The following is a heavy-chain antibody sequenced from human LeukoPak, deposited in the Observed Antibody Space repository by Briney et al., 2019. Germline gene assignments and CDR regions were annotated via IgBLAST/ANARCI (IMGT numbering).Heavy chain of an antibody. V-gene: IGHV4-39*02. CDR3: AREGVTTVVRAFDI. Sequence: SETLSLTCTVSGGSISSSSYYWGWIRQPPGKGLEWIGTIYYSGSTYYNPSLKSRLTISVDTSKSQFSLKLSSVTAADTAVYYCAREGVTTVVRAFDIWGQGTMVTVSS. CDR1: GGSISSSSYY. CDR2: IYYSGST. J-gene: IGHJ3*02. D-gene: IGHD4-23*01.